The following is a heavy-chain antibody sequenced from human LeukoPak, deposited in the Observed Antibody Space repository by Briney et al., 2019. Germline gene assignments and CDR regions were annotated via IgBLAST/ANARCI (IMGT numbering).Heavy chain of an antibody. J-gene: IGHJ5*02. V-gene: IGHV1-2*02. D-gene: IGHD4-23*01. Sequence: ASVKVSCKTSGYPFSDYYIHWIRQASGQGLESMGWIDPKNGDTKYAQRSQGRLTISMDTSIDTAYMELRSLRSDDTAVYYCARDADRYGGNSGGWFDPWGQGTLVTVSS. CDR2: IDPKNGDT. CDR1: GYPFSDYY. CDR3: ARDADRYGGNSGGWFDP.